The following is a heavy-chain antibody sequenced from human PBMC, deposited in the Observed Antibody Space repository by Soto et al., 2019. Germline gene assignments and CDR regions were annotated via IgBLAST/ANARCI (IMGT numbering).Heavy chain of an antibody. D-gene: IGHD3-3*01. CDR3: ASASNPQVGVASFDY. Sequence: SVKVSCKASGGTFSSYTISWVRQAPGQGLEWMGRIIPILGIANYAQKFQGRVTITADKSTSTAYMELSSLRSEDKAVYYCASASNPQVGVASFDYWGQGTLVTVSS. CDR2: IIPILGIA. V-gene: IGHV1-69*02. CDR1: GGTFSSYT. J-gene: IGHJ4*02.